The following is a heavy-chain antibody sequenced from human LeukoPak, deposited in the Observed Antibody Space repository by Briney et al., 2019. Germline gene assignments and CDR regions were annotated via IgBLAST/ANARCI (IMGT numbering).Heavy chain of an antibody. V-gene: IGHV3-66*01. CDR1: GFTVTTTY. Sequence: GGSLTLSCSASGFTVTTTYMSWVRQAPGKGLVWFACLYSGGSTYYTDSVNGSFAGSRNESKNTLNLQMTSLRAEDTAVYYCAKGAIVAGIRTEYFQRWGQGTLVTVSS. CDR3: AKGAIVAGIRTEYFQR. J-gene: IGHJ1*01. CDR2: LYSGGST. D-gene: IGHD6-19*01.